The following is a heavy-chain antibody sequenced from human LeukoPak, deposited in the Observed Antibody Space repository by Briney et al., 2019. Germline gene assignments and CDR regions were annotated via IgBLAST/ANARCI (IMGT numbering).Heavy chain of an antibody. D-gene: IGHD1-26*01. CDR1: GYTFTGYY. J-gene: IGHJ4*02. CDR3: ARDSGSYRAFDY. V-gene: IGHV1-2*02. CDR2: INPNSGGT. Sequence: ASVKVSCKASGYTFTGYYMHWVRQAPGQGLEWMGWINPNSGGTNYAQKFQGRVTMTRDTSISTAYMELSRLRSDDTAVYYCARDSGSYRAFDYWGQGTLVTVSS.